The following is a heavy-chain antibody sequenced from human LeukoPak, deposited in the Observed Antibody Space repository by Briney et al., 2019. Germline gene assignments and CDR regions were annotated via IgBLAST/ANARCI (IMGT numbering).Heavy chain of an antibody. CDR3: AKVYDSSGYYYGIDY. V-gene: IGHV3-23*01. Sequence: GGSLRLSCAASGFIFRSYAMNWVRQAPGKGLEWVSVISGNGGSTDYADSVKGRFTISRDNSKNTLYLQMNSLRAEDTAVYYCAKVYDSSGYYYGIDYWGQGTLVTVSS. D-gene: IGHD3-22*01. CDR1: GFIFRSYA. J-gene: IGHJ4*02. CDR2: ISGNGGST.